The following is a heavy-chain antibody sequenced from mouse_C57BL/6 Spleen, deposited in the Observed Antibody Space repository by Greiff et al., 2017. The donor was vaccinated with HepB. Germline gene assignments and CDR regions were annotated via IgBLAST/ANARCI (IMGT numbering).Heavy chain of an antibody. CDR2: IYPGDGDT. V-gene: IGHV1-80*01. CDR1: GYAFSSYW. D-gene: IGHD2-5*01. J-gene: IGHJ4*01. Sequence: QVQLQQSGAELVKPGASVKISCKASGYAFSSYWMNWVKQRPGKGLEWIGQIYPGDGDTNYNGKFKGKATLTADKSSSTAYMQLSSLTSEDSAVYFCARGDSNHAMDYWGQGTSVTVSS. CDR3: ARGDSNHAMDY.